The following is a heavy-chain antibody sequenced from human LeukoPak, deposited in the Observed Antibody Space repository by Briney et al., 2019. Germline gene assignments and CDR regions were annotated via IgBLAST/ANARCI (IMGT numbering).Heavy chain of an antibody. D-gene: IGHD6-19*01. V-gene: IGHV3-23*01. CDR2: ISGSGGST. Sequence: GGSLRLSCAASGFTFSSYAMSWVRQAPGKGLEWVSAISGSGGSTYYADSVRGRSTISRDNSKNTLYLQMNSLRAEDTAVYYCAKAVSLGVAVAVDYWGQGTLVTVSS. CDR1: GFTFSSYA. J-gene: IGHJ4*02. CDR3: AKAVSLGVAVAVDY.